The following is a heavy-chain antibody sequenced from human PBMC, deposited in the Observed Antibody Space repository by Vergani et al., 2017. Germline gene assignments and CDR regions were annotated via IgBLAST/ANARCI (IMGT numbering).Heavy chain of an antibody. CDR3: ARVIYGSESYSNDAMDV. CDR2: ISGSGGST. J-gene: IGHJ3*01. D-gene: IGHD3-10*01. V-gene: IGHV3-23*01. CDR1: GFTFSSYA. Sequence: EVQLLESGGGLVQPGGSLRLSCAASGFTFSSYAMSWVRQAPGKGLEWVSAISGSGGSTYYADSVKGRFTISRDNSKNTLYLQMNSLRAEDTDVYYCARVIYGSESYSNDAMDVWGQGTMVTVSS.